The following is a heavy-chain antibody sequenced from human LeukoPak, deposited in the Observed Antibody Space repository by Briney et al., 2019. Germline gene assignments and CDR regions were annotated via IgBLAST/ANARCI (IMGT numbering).Heavy chain of an antibody. CDR3: ARRGLLLPIDY. V-gene: IGHV4-34*01. J-gene: IGHJ4*02. Sequence: SETLSLTCAVSGGSFSGYYWSWVRQPPGKRLEWIGEINHSGSTNYNPSLKSRVTISVDTSKNQFSLKLSSVTAADTAVYYCARRGLLLPIDYWGQGTLVTVSS. D-gene: IGHD3-22*01. CDR1: GGSFSGYY. CDR2: INHSGST.